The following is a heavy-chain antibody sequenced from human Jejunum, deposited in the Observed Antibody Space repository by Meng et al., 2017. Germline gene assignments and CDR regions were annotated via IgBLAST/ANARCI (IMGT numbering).Heavy chain of an antibody. CDR3: ARSGCGGGSCYAFDV. V-gene: IGHV3-64*02. D-gene: IGHD2-15*01. J-gene: IGHJ3*01. CDR2: ISGNGINT. CDR1: GFTFSSHT. Sequence: GESLKISCAASGFTFSSHTIHWVRQAPGKGLEYVSAISGNGINTYYADSVKGRFAISRDNSKNTLYLQMGSLRVEDMAVHYCARSGCGGGSCYAFDVWGQGTMVTVSS.